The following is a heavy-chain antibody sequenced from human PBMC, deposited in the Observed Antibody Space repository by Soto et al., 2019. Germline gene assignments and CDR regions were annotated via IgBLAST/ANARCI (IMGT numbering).Heavy chain of an antibody. CDR3: AREGGRHCSPSRCYNAFDI. J-gene: IGHJ3*02. Sequence: GGSLRLSCASSGFPFSAFSMNWVRQAPGKGLEWVAYISSSGSAIYYADSVKGRFAISRDNAKTSLYLQMDSLRDEDTAVYYCAREGGRHCSPSRCYNAFDIWGQGTTVTVSS. V-gene: IGHV3-48*02. CDR2: ISSSGSAI. CDR1: GFPFSAFS. D-gene: IGHD2-15*01.